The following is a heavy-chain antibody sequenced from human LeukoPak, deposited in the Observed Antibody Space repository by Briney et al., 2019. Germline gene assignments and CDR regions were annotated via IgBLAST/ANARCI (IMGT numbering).Heavy chain of an antibody. CDR2: VSSDGTDT. J-gene: IGHJ5*02. V-gene: IGHV3-30*09. D-gene: IGHD2-8*01. CDR1: GFTFTNYA. CDR3: VRVSGFCTNGVCPSFDP. Sequence: GGSLRVSCPASGFTFTNYAMNWVRQAPGKGLEWVATVSSDGTDTSYADSVKGRFAIFRDNSKNTLYLQMNSLRTEDTAVYYCVRVSGFCTNGVCPSFDPWGQGTLVTVSS.